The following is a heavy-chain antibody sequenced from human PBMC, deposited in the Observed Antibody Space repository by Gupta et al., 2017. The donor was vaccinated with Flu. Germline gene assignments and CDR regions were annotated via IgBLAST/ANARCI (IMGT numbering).Heavy chain of an antibody. CDR3: ARADYYYDSSGYYRTNYFDY. J-gene: IGHJ4*02. Sequence: VRQAPGQGLEWMGGIIPIFGTANYAQKFQGRVTITADESTSTAYMELSSLRSEDTAVYYCARADYYYDSSGYYRTNYFDYWGQGTLVTVAS. V-gene: IGHV1-69*01. CDR2: IIPIFGTA. D-gene: IGHD3-22*01.